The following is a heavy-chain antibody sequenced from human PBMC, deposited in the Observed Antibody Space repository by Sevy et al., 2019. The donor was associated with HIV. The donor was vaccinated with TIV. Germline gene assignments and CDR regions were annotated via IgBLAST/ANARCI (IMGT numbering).Heavy chain of an antibody. CDR3: ARDAGYNGYYYYYYMDV. J-gene: IGHJ6*03. Sequence: SETLSLTCAVYGGSFSGYYWSWIRQPPGKGLEWIGEINHSGSTTYNQSLKSRVTISVDTSKNQFSRKLSSVTAADTAVYYCARDAGYNGYYYYYYMDVWGKGTTVTVSS. D-gene: IGHD1-1*01. V-gene: IGHV4-34*01. CDR2: INHSGST. CDR1: GGSFSGYY.